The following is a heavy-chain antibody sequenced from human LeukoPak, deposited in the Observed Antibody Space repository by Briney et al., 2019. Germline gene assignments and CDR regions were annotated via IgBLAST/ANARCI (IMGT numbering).Heavy chain of an antibody. Sequence: PGGSLRLSCSVSGLTFSDYAMHWVRQAPGKGLEYVSAISSNGGSTYYADSMKGRFTISRDNSKNSLYPQMNSLRDEDTAVYYCARDLHYAFDIWGQGTMVTASS. V-gene: IGHV3-64*04. CDR2: ISSNGGST. D-gene: IGHD3-10*01. CDR1: GLTFSDYA. J-gene: IGHJ3*02. CDR3: ARDLHYAFDI.